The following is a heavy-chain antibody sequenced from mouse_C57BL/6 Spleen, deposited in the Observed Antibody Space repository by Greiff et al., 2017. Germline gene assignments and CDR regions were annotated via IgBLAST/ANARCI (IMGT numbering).Heavy chain of an antibody. CDR1: GYTFTSYW. D-gene: IGHD2-2*01. Sequence: EVQLQQSGTVLARPGASVKMSCKTSGYTFTSYWMHWVKQRPGQGLEWIGAIYPGNSDTSYNQKFKGKSKLTAVTSASTAYMELSSLTNEDSAVYYSTRSGSYGSAVGFAYWGQGTLVTVSA. V-gene: IGHV1-5*01. J-gene: IGHJ3*01. CDR3: TRSGSYGSAVGFAY. CDR2: IYPGNSDT.